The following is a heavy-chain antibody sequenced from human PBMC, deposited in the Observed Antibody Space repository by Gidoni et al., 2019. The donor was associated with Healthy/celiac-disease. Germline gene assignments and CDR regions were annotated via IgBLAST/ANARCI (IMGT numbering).Heavy chain of an antibody. CDR1: GFTFDDYA. V-gene: IGHV3-9*01. D-gene: IGHD4-17*01. CDR2: ISWNSGSI. CDR3: AKATTTWAYGMDV. J-gene: IGHJ6*02. Sequence: EVQLVESGGGLVQPGRSLRLSCAASGFTFDDYAMHWVRQAPGKGLEWVSGISWNSGSIGYADSVKGRFTISRDNAKNSLYLQMNSLRAEDTALYYCAKATTTWAYGMDVWGQGTTVTVSS.